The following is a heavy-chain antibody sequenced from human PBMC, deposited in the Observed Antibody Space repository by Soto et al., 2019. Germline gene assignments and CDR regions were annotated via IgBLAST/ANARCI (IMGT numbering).Heavy chain of an antibody. V-gene: IGHV3-23*01. D-gene: IGHD2-2*01. CDR2: ISDSSST. J-gene: IGHJ4*02. CDR3: AKNKGGNYCTRTSCLYSFDY. CDR1: GFTFSTYA. Sequence: EVHVLESGGDLVQPGGSLRLSCAASGFTFSTYAMTWVRQAAGKGLEWVSTISDSSSTYYADSVKGRFTISSDNSKNKLYLEMTSLRADDTAVYYCAKNKGGNYCTRTSCLYSFDYWGQGTLVTVSS.